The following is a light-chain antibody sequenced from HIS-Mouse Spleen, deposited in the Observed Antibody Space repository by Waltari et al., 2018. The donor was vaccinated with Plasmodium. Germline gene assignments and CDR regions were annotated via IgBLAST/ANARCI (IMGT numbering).Light chain of an antibody. CDR2: GAS. V-gene: IGKV3-15*01. J-gene: IGKJ3*01. Sequence: EIVMTQSPATLSVSPGERATLSCRASQSVSSNLAWYQQKPGQAPRLLIYGASTRATGMPARFSGSGSGTEFTLTISSLQSEDFAVDYCQQYNNWSFTFGPGTKVDIK. CDR3: QQYNNWSFT. CDR1: QSVSSN.